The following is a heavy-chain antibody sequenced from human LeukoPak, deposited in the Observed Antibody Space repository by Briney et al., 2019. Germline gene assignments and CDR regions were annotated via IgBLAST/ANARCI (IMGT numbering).Heavy chain of an antibody. D-gene: IGHD6-19*01. J-gene: IGHJ4*02. Sequence: GGSLRLSCAASGFTFSSYSMNWVRQAPGKGLEWVSSISSSSSYIYYADSVKGRFTISRDNAKNSLYLQMNSLRAEDTAVYYCARDLRIAVAGKGWGQGTLVTVSS. CDR1: GFTFSSYS. V-gene: IGHV3-21*01. CDR3: ARDLRIAVAGKG. CDR2: ISSSSSYI.